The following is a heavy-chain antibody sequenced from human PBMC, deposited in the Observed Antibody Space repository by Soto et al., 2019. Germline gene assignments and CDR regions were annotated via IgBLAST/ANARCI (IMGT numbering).Heavy chain of an antibody. CDR1: GYTFTSYG. D-gene: IGHD5-12*01. V-gene: IGHV1-18*01. J-gene: IGHJ5*02. Sequence: ASVKVSCKASGYTFTSYGISWVRQAPGQGLEWMGWISAYNCNTNYAQKLQGRVTMTTDTSTSTAYMELRSLRSDDTAVYYCARDSVDYNWFDPWGQGTLVTVSS. CDR3: ARDSVDYNWFDP. CDR2: ISAYNCNT.